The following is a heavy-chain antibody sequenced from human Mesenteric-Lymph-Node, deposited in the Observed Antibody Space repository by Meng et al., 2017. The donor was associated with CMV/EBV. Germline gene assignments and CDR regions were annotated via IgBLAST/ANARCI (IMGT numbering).Heavy chain of an antibody. CDR1: GFTFSKHW. D-gene: IGHD3-3*01. Sequence: GESLKISCAASGFTFSKHWMSWVRQAPGKGLEWVANINQDGSQEYYVDSVKGRFTISRDNTKNSLYLQMNSLRAEDTAVYYCARDLYYDFWSGQDDYWGQGTLVTVSS. V-gene: IGHV3-7*01. CDR3: ARDLYYDFWSGQDDY. J-gene: IGHJ4*02. CDR2: INQDGSQE.